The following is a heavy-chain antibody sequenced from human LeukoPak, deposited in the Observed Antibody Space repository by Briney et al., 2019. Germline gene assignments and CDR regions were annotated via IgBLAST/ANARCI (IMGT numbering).Heavy chain of an antibody. Sequence: GGSLRLSCAASGFTFSSYWMSWVHQAPGKGLEWVANIKQDGSEKYYVDSVKGRFTISRDNAKNSLYLQMNSLRAEDTAVYYCARDRATMVRGVIPSVDYYYYYMDVWGKGTTVTISS. V-gene: IGHV3-7*01. CDR1: GFTFSSYW. CDR2: IKQDGSEK. CDR3: ARDRATMVRGVIPSVDYYYYYMDV. J-gene: IGHJ6*03. D-gene: IGHD3-10*01.